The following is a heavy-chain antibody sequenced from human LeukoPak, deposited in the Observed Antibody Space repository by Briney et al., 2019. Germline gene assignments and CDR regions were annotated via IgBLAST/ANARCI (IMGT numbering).Heavy chain of an antibody. Sequence: GGSLRLSCAASGFTFSNYGMSWVRQAPGKGLEWVSTISGGGGETYYADSVKGRFIISRENSKNTLYLQTNSLRVEDTAVYFCAKSWVVGHTAMVSGGFDYWGQGTLVTVSS. CDR2: ISGGGGET. J-gene: IGHJ4*02. D-gene: IGHD5-18*01. V-gene: IGHV3-23*01. CDR3: AKSWVVGHTAMVSGGFDY. CDR1: GFTFSNYG.